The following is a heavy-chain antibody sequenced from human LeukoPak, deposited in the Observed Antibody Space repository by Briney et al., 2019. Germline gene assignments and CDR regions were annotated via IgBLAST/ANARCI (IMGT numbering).Heavy chain of an antibody. CDR2: ISYDGSNK. D-gene: IGHD6-13*01. CDR1: GFTFSSYA. J-gene: IGHJ4*02. CDR3: ARDVGFEQLVYDY. Sequence: GGSLRLSCAASGFTFSSYAMHWVRQAPGKGLEWVAVISYDGSNKYYADSVKGRFTISRDNSKNTLYLQMNSLRAEDTAVYYCARDVGFEQLVYDYWGQGTLVTVSS. V-gene: IGHV3-30*04.